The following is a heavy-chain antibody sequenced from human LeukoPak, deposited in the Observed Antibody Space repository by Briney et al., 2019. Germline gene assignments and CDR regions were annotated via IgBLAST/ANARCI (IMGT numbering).Heavy chain of an antibody. D-gene: IGHD2-2*01. CDR1: GFTFSSYA. V-gene: IGHV3-23*01. Sequence: GGSLRLSCAASGFTFSSYAMSWVRPAPGKGLKWVSAISGSGGSTYYADSVKGRFTISRDNTKNTLYLQMNSRRAEDTAVYYSAKTPLIVVVPAAGNPFDYWGQGTLVTVSS. J-gene: IGHJ4*02. CDR2: ISGSGGST. CDR3: AKTPLIVVVPAAGNPFDY.